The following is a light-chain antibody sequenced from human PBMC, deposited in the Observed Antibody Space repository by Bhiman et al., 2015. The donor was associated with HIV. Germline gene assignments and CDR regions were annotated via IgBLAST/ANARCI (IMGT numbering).Light chain of an antibody. CDR3: QAWDSSLAAV. CDR2: QDS. V-gene: IGLV3-1*01. CDR1: KLGDKY. J-gene: IGLJ2*01. Sequence: SYELTQPPSVSVSPGQTASITCSGDKLGDKYACWYQQKPGQSPVLVIYQDSKRPSGIPERFSGSNSGNTATLTISGTQAMDEADYYCQAWDSSLAAVFGGGTKLTVL.